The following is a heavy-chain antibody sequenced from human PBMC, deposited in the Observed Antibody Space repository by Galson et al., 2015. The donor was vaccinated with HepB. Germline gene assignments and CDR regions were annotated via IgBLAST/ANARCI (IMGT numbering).Heavy chain of an antibody. V-gene: IGHV3-21*01. CDR3: ARGPLIVVVITDHAFDI. CDR1: GFTFSSYS. D-gene: IGHD3-22*01. J-gene: IGHJ3*02. CDR2: ISSSSSYI. Sequence: SLRLSCAASGFTFSSYSMNWVRQAPGKGLEWVSSISSSSSYIYYADSVKGRFTISRDNAKNSLYLQMNSLRAEDTAVYYCARGPLIVVVITDHAFDIWGQGTMVTVSS.